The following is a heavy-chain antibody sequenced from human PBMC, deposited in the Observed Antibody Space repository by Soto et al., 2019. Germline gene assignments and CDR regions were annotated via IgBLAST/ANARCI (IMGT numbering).Heavy chain of an antibody. CDR3: ASHGGSSPECRSYCGMVV. D-gene: IGHD1-26*01. CDR1: GGTFSSYA. J-gene: IGHJ6*02. Sequence: QVQLVQSGAEVKKPGSSVKVSCKASGGTFSSYAISWVRQAPGQGLEWMGGIIPIFGTADYAQKFQGRVTITADDSTSTAYMELSTLRSEDTAVYYCASHGGSSPECRSYCGMVVWGQGTTVTVSS. V-gene: IGHV1-69*12. CDR2: IIPIFGTA.